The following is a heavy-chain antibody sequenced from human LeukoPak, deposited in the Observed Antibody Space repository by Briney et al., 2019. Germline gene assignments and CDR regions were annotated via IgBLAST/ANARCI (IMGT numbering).Heavy chain of an antibody. J-gene: IGHJ4*02. CDR2: IYSSGST. V-gene: IGHV4-4*07. Sequence: SETLSLTXTVSGGSISSYYWSWIGQPAGKGLEWIGRIYSSGSTNYNPSLKSPVTLSVDTSKNQFSLKLTSVTAADTAVYYCARGGISTSLDYWGQGILVTVSS. CDR3: ARGGISTSLDY. D-gene: IGHD2-2*01. CDR1: GGSISSYY.